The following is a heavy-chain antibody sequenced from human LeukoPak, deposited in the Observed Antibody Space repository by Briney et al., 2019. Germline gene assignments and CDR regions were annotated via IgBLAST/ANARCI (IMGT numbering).Heavy chain of an antibody. D-gene: IGHD3-10*01. Sequence: AGGSLKLSCAASGFTFSTYAMHWVRQAPGKGLEYVSAISYNGGTTYYADSVRGRFAISRDNSKNTLYLQMGSLRAEDMAVYYCPKFGHGPPYYSMDVWGQGTTVTVSS. CDR3: PKFGHGPPYYSMDV. CDR2: ISYNGGTT. J-gene: IGHJ6*02. V-gene: IGHV3-64*02. CDR1: GFTFSTYA.